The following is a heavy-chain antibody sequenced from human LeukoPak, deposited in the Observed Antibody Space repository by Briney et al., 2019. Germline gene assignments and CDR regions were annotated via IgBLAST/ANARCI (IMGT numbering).Heavy chain of an antibody. D-gene: IGHD3-10*01. Sequence: SETLSLTCTVSGGSISSYYWSWIRQPPGKGLEWIGYIYYSGSTNYNPSLKSRVTISVDTSKNHFSLKLSSVTAADTAVYYCARAEQYYGSGSYSNWFDPWGLGTLVTVSS. CDR1: GGSISSYY. V-gene: IGHV4-59*01. CDR2: IYYSGST. J-gene: IGHJ5*02. CDR3: ARAEQYYGSGSYSNWFDP.